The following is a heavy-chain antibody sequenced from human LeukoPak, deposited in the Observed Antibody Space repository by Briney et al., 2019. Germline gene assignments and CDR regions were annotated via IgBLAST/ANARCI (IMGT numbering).Heavy chain of an antibody. Sequence: SVKVSCKASGFTFTSSAMQWVRQARGQRLEWIGWIVVGSGNTNYAQKFQERVTITRDMSTSTAYMELSSLRSEDTAVYYCAATDLTRGYSSLWYYGMDVWGQGTTVTVFS. CDR2: IVVGSGNT. V-gene: IGHV1-58*02. J-gene: IGHJ6*02. D-gene: IGHD5-18*01. CDR3: AATDLTRGYSSLWYYGMDV. CDR1: GFTFTSSA.